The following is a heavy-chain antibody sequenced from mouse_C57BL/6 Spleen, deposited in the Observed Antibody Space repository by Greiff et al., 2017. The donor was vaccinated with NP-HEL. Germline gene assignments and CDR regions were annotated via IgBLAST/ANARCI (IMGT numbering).Heavy chain of an antibody. J-gene: IGHJ2*01. CDR2: IYPGDGDT. V-gene: IGHV1-80*01. CDR1: GYAFSSYW. D-gene: IGHD1-1*01. Sequence: QVQLKESGAELVKPGASVKISCKASGYAFSSYWMNWVKQRPGKGLEWIGQIYPGDGDTNYNGKFKGKATLTADKSSSTAYMQLSSLTSEDSAVYFCARGGSSSPCDYWGQGTTLTVSS. CDR3: ARGGSSSPCDY.